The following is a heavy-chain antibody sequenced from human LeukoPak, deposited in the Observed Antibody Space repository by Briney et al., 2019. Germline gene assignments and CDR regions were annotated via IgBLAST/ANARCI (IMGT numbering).Heavy chain of an antibody. V-gene: IGHV3-33*08. CDR3: VRGVGVSRFNYFDP. J-gene: IGHJ5*02. Sequence: SGGSLRLSCVASGFTFSSFGMHWVRQAPGKGLEWVAVIWYDASDRYYADSVKGRFTISRDNSKNTLFLQMNSLRDDDTAVYYCVRGVGVSRFNYFDPWGQGTLVVVSS. CDR2: IWYDASDR. D-gene: IGHD5-24*01. CDR1: GFTFSSFG.